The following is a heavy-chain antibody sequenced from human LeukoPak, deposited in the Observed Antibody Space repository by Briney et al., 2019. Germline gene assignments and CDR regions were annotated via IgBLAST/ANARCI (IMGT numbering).Heavy chain of an antibody. D-gene: IGHD1-14*01. CDR1: GFTFSSHW. Sequence: PGGSLRLSCAASGFTFSSHWMHWVRQVPGKGLVWVSRINGDGRRTTYADSVKGRFTISRDNAKNTLFLQMDSLRAEDTALYYCARDRPDGRTSFDYWGLGTLVTVSS. V-gene: IGHV3-74*03. CDR2: INGDGRRT. J-gene: IGHJ4*02. CDR3: ARDRPDGRTSFDY.